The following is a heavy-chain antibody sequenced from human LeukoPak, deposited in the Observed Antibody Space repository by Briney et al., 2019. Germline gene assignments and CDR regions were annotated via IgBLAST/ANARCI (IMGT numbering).Heavy chain of an antibody. V-gene: IGHV3-53*01. CDR3: WGDPPYYYYYMDV. Sequence: GGSLRLSCAASGFTVSSNYMSWVRQAPGKGLEWVSVIYSGGSTYYADSVKGRFTISRDNSKNTLYLQMNSLRAEDTAVYYCWGDPPYYYYYMDVWGKGTTVTVSS. J-gene: IGHJ6*03. CDR1: GFTVSSNY. CDR2: IYSGGST. D-gene: IGHD3-16*01.